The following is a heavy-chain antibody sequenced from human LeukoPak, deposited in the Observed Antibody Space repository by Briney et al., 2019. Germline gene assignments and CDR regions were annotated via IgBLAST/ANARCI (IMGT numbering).Heavy chain of an antibody. CDR1: GFTFSSYA. D-gene: IGHD4-17*01. CDR2: TLYDGSNK. V-gene: IGHV3-30*04. CDR3: AKAWRAYGDYHTFDI. J-gene: IGHJ3*02. Sequence: GGSLRLSCAASGFTFSSYAMHWVRQAPGKGLEWVAVTLYDGSNKYNADSVKGRFTISRDTSKNTLYLQMSSLRPEDTAVYYCAKAWRAYGDYHTFDIWGQGTMVTVSS.